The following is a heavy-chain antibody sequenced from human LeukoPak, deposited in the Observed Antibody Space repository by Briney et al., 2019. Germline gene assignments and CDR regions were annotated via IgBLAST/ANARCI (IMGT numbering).Heavy chain of an antibody. CDR2: ISSSSRYI. V-gene: IGHV3-21*01. CDR3: ARPYYEDRIGYIDAPDS. Sequence: GGSLRLSYAASGFTFSTYNMNWVRQAPGKGLEWVSVISSSSRYIYYADSVRGRFTVTRDNAKNSLYLQMNSRRAEDTAVYYCARPYYEDRIGYIDAPDSWGQGTLVTVSS. J-gene: IGHJ4*02. D-gene: IGHD3-22*01. CDR1: GFTFSTYN.